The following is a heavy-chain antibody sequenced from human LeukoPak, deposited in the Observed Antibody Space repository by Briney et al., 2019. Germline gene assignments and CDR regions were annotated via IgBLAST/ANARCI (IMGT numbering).Heavy chain of an antibody. J-gene: IGHJ4*02. V-gene: IGHV3-21*01. Sequence: GGSLRLSCAASGFTFSSYSMNWVRQAPGKGLEWVSSISSSSSYIYYADSVKGRFTISRDNAKNSLYLQMNSLRAEDTAVYYCARDLGVYCSSTSCRGDWGQGTLVTVSS. CDR1: GFTFSSYS. CDR2: ISSSSSYI. D-gene: IGHD2-2*01. CDR3: ARDLGVYCSSTSCRGD.